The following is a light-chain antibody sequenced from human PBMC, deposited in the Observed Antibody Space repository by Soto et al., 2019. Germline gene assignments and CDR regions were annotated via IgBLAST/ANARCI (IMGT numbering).Light chain of an antibody. J-gene: IGLJ1*01. CDR1: SIDVGGYNY. CDR2: DVS. V-gene: IGLV2-14*01. Sequence: QSALTQPASVSGSPGQSITISCTGTSIDVGGYNYVSWYQQYPGKAPKLMIYDVSNRPSGVSNRFSGSKSGNTASLTISGLQAEDEADYYCSSYTISNTLVFGSGTRSPS. CDR3: SSYTISNTLV.